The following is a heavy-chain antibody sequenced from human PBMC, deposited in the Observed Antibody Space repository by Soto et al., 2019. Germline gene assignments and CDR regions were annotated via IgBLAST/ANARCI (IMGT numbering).Heavy chain of an antibody. CDR1: GGSISSSSYY. CDR2: IYYSGST. CDR3: GRHVLVPARNFAP. V-gene: IGHV4-39*01. D-gene: IGHD2-2*01. Sequence: SETLSLTCTVSGGSISSSSYYWGWIRQPPGKGLEWIGSIYYSGSTYYNPSLKSRVTISVDTSKNQFSLKLSSVTAADTAVYYGGRHVLVPARNFAPWGKEPLVTVPS. J-gene: IGHJ5*02.